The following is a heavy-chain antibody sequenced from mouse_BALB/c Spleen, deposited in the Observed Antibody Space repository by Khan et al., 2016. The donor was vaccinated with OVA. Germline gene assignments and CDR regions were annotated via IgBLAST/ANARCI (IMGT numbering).Heavy chain of an antibody. V-gene: IGHV1-7*01. D-gene: IGHD1-1*01. CDR3: ANHGSSSAWFTY. CDR1: GYTFTSYW. Sequence: VQLQQSGAELAKPGASVKMSCKASGYTFTSYWMHWVKQRPGQGLEWIGYINPSTGYTEYNQKFKDKATLTADKSSSTAYMQLSSLTSEDSAVYYCANHGSSSAWFTYWGQGTLVTGSA. CDR2: INPSTGYT. J-gene: IGHJ3*01.